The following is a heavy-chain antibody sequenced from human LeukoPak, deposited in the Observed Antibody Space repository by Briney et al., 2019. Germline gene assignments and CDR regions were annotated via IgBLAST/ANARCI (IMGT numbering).Heavy chain of an antibody. CDR2: IIPILGIA. Sequence: GSSVKVSCKASGGTFSSYTISWVRQAPGQGLEWMGRIIPILGIANYAQKFQGRVTITADKSTSTAYMELSSLRSEDTAVYYCARDLTWCSGGSCPEINWGQGTLVTVSS. V-gene: IGHV1-69*04. CDR3: ARDLTWCSGGSCPEIN. D-gene: IGHD2-15*01. CDR1: GGTFSSYT. J-gene: IGHJ4*02.